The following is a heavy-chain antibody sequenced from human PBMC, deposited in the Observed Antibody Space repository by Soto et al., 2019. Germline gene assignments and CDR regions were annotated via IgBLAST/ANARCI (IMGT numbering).Heavy chain of an antibody. J-gene: IGHJ6*03. D-gene: IGHD2-8*01. V-gene: IGHV1-18*01. Sequence: QVQLVQSGAEVKKPGASVKVCCKTSGYTFTTYGFTWVRQAPGQGLEWMGWISAYNGNTNYAQKFQSRLNMSTDTAKSTAYMELRSFISHDTAVYYCAVAMYYYYDCDVWGKGTTVTVSS. CDR2: ISAYNGNT. CDR1: GYTFTTYG. CDR3: AVAMYYYYDCDV.